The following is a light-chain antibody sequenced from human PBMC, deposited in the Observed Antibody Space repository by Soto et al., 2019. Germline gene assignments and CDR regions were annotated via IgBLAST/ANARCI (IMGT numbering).Light chain of an antibody. CDR1: QTISTL. V-gene: IGKV1-5*03. Sequence: DIQMTQSPSTLSASVGDRVTITCRASQTISTLLAWYQQRPGKAPNLLIYKASSLESGVPSRFSGSGSGTEFTLTISSLQPDEFATYSCQQYSTYPWTFDQGTKVEVK. CDR2: KAS. CDR3: QQYSTYPWT. J-gene: IGKJ1*01.